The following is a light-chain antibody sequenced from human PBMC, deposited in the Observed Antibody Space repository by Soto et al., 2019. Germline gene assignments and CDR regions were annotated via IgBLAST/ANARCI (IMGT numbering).Light chain of an antibody. J-gene: IGKJ2*01. Sequence: EIVMTQSPASLSVSPGDGATLSCRASQSVASNVAWYQQKPGQGPRLLIHGASTRAVGVPARFSGSGSGTDITLTITSLQSEDFEVYYYQQYHNLPPQYTFGQGTKLQIK. V-gene: IGKV3-15*01. CDR2: GAS. CDR1: QSVASN. CDR3: QQYHNLPPQYT.